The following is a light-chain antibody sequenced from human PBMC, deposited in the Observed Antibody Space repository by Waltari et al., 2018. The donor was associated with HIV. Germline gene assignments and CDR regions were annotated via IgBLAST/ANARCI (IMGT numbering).Light chain of an antibody. Sequence: QSALTQPPSASGSPGQSVTISYTGTSSDVGAYNYVSWYQQHPGQAPKLMIYEVTKRPSGVPDRFSGSKSGNTASLTVSGLQAEDEADYYCTSYAGSNNLIFGGGTKLTVL. CDR3: TSYAGSNNLI. CDR2: EVT. V-gene: IGLV2-8*01. J-gene: IGLJ2*01. CDR1: SSDVGAYNY.